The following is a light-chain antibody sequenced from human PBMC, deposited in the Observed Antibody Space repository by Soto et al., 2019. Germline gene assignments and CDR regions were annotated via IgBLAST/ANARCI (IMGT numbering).Light chain of an antibody. Sequence: EIVMTQSPATLSVSPGERATLSCRASQSVSSNLAWYQQKPGQAPRLLIYGASTRATGIPARFSGSGSGTKFTLNISNLQSEDFAGYYCQQYNNWPPMYTFGQGTKLEIK. CDR3: QQYNNWPPMYT. CDR2: GAS. CDR1: QSVSSN. V-gene: IGKV3-15*01. J-gene: IGKJ2*01.